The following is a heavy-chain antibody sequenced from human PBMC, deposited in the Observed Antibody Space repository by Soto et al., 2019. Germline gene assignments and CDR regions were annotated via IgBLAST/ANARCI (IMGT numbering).Heavy chain of an antibody. D-gene: IGHD6-19*01. Sequence: ASVKVSCKASGYTFTGYYMHWVRQAPGQGLEWMGWINPNSGGTNYAQKFQGWVTMTRDTSISTAYMELSRLRSDDTAAYYCARGPRYSSGWTSWYFDYWGQGTLVTVSS. V-gene: IGHV1-2*04. CDR3: ARGPRYSSGWTSWYFDY. CDR2: INPNSGGT. J-gene: IGHJ4*02. CDR1: GYTFTGYY.